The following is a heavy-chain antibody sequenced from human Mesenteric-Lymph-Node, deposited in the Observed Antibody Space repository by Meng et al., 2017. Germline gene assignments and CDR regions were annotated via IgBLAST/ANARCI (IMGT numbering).Heavy chain of an antibody. CDR1: GYTFTGYY. Sequence: ASVKVSCKASGYTFTGYYMHWVRQAPGQGLEWMGWINPNSGNTGFAQKFQGRVTMTRNTSISTAYMELSSLRSEDTAVYYCARGGGYCSGGNCVDPDYWGQGTLVTVSS. CDR3: ARGGGYCSGGNCVDPDY. D-gene: IGHD2-15*01. V-gene: IGHV1-8*02. J-gene: IGHJ4*02. CDR2: INPNSGNT.